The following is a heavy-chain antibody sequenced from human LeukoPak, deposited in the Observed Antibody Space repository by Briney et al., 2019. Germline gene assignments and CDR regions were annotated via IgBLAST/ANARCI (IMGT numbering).Heavy chain of an antibody. J-gene: IGHJ3*02. CDR3: ARDRSYYDILTGYYKGAFDI. D-gene: IGHD3-9*01. CDR1: GYSISSGYY. CDR2: IYHSGST. V-gene: IGHV4-38-2*02. Sequence: SETLSLTCTVSGYSISSGYYWGWIRQPPGKGLEWIGSIYHSGSTYYNPSLKSRVTMSVDTSKNQFSLKLSSVTAADTAVYYCARDRSYYDILTGYYKGAFDIWGQGTMVTVSS.